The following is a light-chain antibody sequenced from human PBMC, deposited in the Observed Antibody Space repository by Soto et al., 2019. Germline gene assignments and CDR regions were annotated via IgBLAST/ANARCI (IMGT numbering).Light chain of an antibody. CDR3: QQYNNWHSIT. J-gene: IGKJ5*01. CDR1: QRINNY. Sequence: DIQMTQSPSSLSASFGDRVTITCRAGQRINNYLNCYQQKPGKAPNLLIYAPSSLQSGVPSRFSGSGSGTDFSLTISSLQFDDFAVYYCQQYNNWHSITFGQGTRLEIK. V-gene: IGKV1-39*01. CDR2: APS.